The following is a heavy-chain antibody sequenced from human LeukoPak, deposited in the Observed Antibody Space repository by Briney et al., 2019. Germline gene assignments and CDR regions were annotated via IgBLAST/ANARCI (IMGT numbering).Heavy chain of an antibody. D-gene: IGHD1-1*01. V-gene: IGHV3-23*01. Sequence: GGSLRLSCAASGFTFSSYAMSWVRQAPGKGLEWVSAISGSGGSTYYADSLKGRFTISRDNAKNTLYLQMNSLRAEDTAVYYCASEGTTGTTWGPDYWGQGTLVTVSS. CDR2: ISGSGGST. CDR3: ASEGTTGTTWGPDY. J-gene: IGHJ4*02. CDR1: GFTFSSYA.